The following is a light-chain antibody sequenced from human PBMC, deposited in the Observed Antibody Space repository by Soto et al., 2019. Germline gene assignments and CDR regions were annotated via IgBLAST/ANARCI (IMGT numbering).Light chain of an antibody. CDR2: SAY. V-gene: IGKV3-20*01. Sequence: EIVLTQSPGTLSLSPGERATLSCRASQTISSSTLGWYQQKPGQAPRLLIYSAYSKTAGVPDRISGSGSGTDVTLTITRLEPEDFAVYYCQYYGTSLAFGGGTNVEIK. CDR1: QTISSST. CDR3: QYYGTSLA. J-gene: IGKJ4*01.